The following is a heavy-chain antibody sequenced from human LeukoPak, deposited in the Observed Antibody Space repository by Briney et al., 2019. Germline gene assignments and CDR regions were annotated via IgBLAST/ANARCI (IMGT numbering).Heavy chain of an antibody. CDR3: ARGTDTKPFWSGYWVDV. CDR1: GFTFSSSA. J-gene: IGHJ6*02. D-gene: IGHD3-3*01. Sequence: GGSLRLSCAASGFTFSSSAMHWVRQAPGKGLEWVAVISYDESNKYYADSVKGRFTISRDNSKNTLYLQMNSLRAEDTAVYYCARGTDTKPFWSGYWVDVWGQGSTVTVSS. V-gene: IGHV3-30*03. CDR2: ISYDESNK.